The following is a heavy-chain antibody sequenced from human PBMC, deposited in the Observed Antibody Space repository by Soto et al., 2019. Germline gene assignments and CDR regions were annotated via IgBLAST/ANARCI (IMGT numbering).Heavy chain of an antibody. V-gene: IGHV3-30-3*01. Sequence: LRLSCAASGFTFSSYAMHWVRQAPGKGLEWVAVISYDGSNKYYADSVKGRFTISRDNSKNTLYLQMNSLRAEDTAAYYCARGPVRSGLVHWGQGTLVTVSS. D-gene: IGHD4-17*01. CDR2: ISYDGSNK. CDR3: ARGPVRSGLVH. CDR1: GFTFSSYA. J-gene: IGHJ1*01.